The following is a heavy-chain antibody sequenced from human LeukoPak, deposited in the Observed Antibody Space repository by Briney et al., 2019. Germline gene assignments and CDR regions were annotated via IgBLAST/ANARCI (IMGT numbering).Heavy chain of an antibody. CDR2: IYPGDSDT. CDR3: ARVLRYFDWLFPQLYYFDY. V-gene: IGHV5-51*01. D-gene: IGHD3-9*01. J-gene: IGHJ4*02. Sequence: GESLKISCKGSGYTLTSYWIAWVRQPPGKGREWMGIIYPGDSDTRYSPSFQGQVTISADKSISTAYLQWSSLKASDTAMYYCARVLRYFDWLFPQLYYFDYWGQGTLVTVSS. CDR1: GYTLTSYW.